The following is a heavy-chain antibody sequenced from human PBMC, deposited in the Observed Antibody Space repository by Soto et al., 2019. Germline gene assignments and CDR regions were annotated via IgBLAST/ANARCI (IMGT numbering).Heavy chain of an antibody. Sequence: QVQLQESGPGLVKPSETLSLTCTVSGGSISSYYWSWIRQPAGKGLEWIGRIYTSGSTNYNPSLQSRFTMSVDTSKNQFSLRLSSATAADSSVYYCARDPSLMGYVAFDIWGQGTMVTVSS. CDR2: IYTSGST. CDR3: ARDPSLMGYVAFDI. CDR1: GGSISSYY. V-gene: IGHV4-4*07. J-gene: IGHJ3*02. D-gene: IGHD2-8*01.